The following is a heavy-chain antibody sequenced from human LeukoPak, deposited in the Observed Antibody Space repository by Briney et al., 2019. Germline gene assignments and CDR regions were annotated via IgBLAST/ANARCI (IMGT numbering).Heavy chain of an antibody. Sequence: GGSLRLSCAASGFTFSSYGIHWVRQAPGKGLEWVAFIRYDGSKNYYADSVKGRFTISRDNSKNTLYLQMNSLRAEDTAVYYCAIDHCSSATCYGSPGYWGQGTLVTVSS. J-gene: IGHJ4*02. V-gene: IGHV3-30*02. CDR2: IRYDGSKN. D-gene: IGHD2-2*01. CDR3: AIDHCSSATCYGSPGY. CDR1: GFTFSSYG.